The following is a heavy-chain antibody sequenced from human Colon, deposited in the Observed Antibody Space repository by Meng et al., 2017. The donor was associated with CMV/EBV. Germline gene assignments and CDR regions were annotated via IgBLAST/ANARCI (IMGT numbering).Heavy chain of an antibody. V-gene: IGHV1-2*02. CDR1: GYTFTGYY. CDR2: INPSTGDT. CDR3: AAISQGDFDY. Sequence: QVQLVQSGTEVKKPGASVKVSCKTSGYTFTGYYIHWGRQAPGQGLEWMGRINPSTGDTNYAQKFQGRVTMTRDTSITTAYMELNRLTSDDTAVYYCAAISQGDFDYWGQGTLVTVSS. J-gene: IGHJ4*02.